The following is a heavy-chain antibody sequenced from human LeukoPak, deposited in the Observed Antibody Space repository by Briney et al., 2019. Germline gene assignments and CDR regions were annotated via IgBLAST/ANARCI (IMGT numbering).Heavy chain of an antibody. J-gene: IGHJ5*02. Sequence: SQTLSLTSAISGDSASINSAAWNWISQSPSRGLDLLGRTYYRSKWYNHYAVSVKSRITNNPDTSKNPFSLELNSVPPEDTAVYYCARGGFCSSASCYREDNWFDPWGQGTLVTVSS. V-gene: IGHV6-1*01. CDR3: ARGGFCSSASCYREDNWFDP. CDR2: TYYRSKWYN. CDR1: GDSASINSAA. D-gene: IGHD2-2*01.